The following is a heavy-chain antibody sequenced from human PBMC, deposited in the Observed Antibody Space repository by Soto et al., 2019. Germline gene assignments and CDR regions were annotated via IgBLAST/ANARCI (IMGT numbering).Heavy chain of an antibody. J-gene: IGHJ4*02. Sequence: EVQLLESGGGLVQPGGSLRLSCAASGFTFSSYAMSWVRQVPGKGLEWVSTISGSGGSRYYADSVEGRFTISRDNSKNTMHQQMNSLRAEDTAAYYCAKDIRQAGSCLDYWGQGILVTVSS. D-gene: IGHD2-15*01. CDR1: GFTFSSYA. CDR3: AKDIRQAGSCLDY. V-gene: IGHV3-23*01. CDR2: ISGSGGSR.